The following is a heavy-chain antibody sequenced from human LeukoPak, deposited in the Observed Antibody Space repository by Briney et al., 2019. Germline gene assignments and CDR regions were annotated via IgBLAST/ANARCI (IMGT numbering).Heavy chain of an antibody. CDR2: ISSSSSTI. CDR1: GFTFSSYS. J-gene: IGHJ4*02. Sequence: PGGSLRLSCAASGFTFSSYSMNWVRQAPGKGLEWVSYISSSSSTIYYADSVKGRFTISRDNAKSSLYLQMNSLRAEDTAVYYCASTIFGVAPYFDYWGQGTLVTVSS. CDR3: ASTIFGVAPYFDY. V-gene: IGHV3-48*01. D-gene: IGHD3-3*01.